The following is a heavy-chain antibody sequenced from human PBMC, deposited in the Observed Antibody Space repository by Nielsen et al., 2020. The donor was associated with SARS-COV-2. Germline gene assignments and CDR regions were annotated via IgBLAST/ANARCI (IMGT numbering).Heavy chain of an antibody. CDR3: ARANGQDSSSWYVGGY. J-gene: IGHJ4*02. CDR2: IIPIFGTA. V-gene: IGHV1-69*13. CDR1: GGTFSSYA. D-gene: IGHD6-13*01. Sequence: SVKVSCKASGGTFSSYAISWVRQAPGQGLEWMGGIIPIFGTANYAQKFQGRVTITADESTSTAYMELSSLRSEDTAVYYCARANGQDSSSWYVGGYWGQGTLVTVSS.